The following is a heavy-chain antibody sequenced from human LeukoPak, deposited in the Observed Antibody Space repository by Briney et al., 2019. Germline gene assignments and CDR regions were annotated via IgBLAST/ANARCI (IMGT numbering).Heavy chain of an antibody. Sequence: GESLQISCKGSGYQFSTYWIAWVRQMPGRGLEWMGIIYPGDSDTRYSPSFQGQVTISADKSVNSAYLQWSSLKASDTAMYYCARDIVGATAYWGQGTLVTVSS. V-gene: IGHV5-51*01. CDR1: GYQFSTYW. D-gene: IGHD1-26*01. J-gene: IGHJ4*02. CDR2: IYPGDSDT. CDR3: ARDIVGATAY.